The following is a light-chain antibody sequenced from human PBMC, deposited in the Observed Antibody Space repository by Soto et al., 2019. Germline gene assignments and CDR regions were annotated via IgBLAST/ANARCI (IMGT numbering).Light chain of an antibody. CDR2: DVS. CDR3: SSYTSSSTL. CDR1: SSDVGSYNY. V-gene: IGLV2-14*01. J-gene: IGLJ1*01. Sequence: QSALTQPASVSGSPGQSITTSCTGTSSDVGSYNYVSWYQQHPGKAPKLMIYDVSNRPSGVSNRFSGSKSGNTASLTISGLQAEDEADYYCSSYTSSSTLFGTGTKVTVL.